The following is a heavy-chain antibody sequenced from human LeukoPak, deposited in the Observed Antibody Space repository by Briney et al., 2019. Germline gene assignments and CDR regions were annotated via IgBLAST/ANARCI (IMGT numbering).Heavy chain of an antibody. CDR2: ISSSGSTI. J-gene: IGHJ6*02. CDR3: ARESYGAVTTVYYYYGMDV. CDR1: GFTFSSYS. V-gene: IGHV3-48*04. D-gene: IGHD4-11*01. Sequence: GGSLRLSCAASGFTFSSYSMNWVRQAPGKGLEWVSYISSSGSTIYYADSVKGRFTISRDNAKNSLYLQMNSLRAEDTAVYYCARESYGAVTTVYYYYGMDVWGQGTTVTVSS.